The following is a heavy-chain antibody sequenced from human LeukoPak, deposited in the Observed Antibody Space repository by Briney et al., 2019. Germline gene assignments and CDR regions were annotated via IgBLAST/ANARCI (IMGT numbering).Heavy chain of an antibody. CDR1: GGTFSSYA. J-gene: IGHJ4*02. Sequence: ASVKVSCKASGGTFSSYAISWVRQAPGQGLEWMGWISAYNGNTNYAQKLQGRVTMTTDTSTSTAYMELRSLRSDDTAVYYCARVQSVLRYFDIDYWGQGTLVTVSS. D-gene: IGHD3-9*01. CDR2: ISAYNGNT. V-gene: IGHV1-18*01. CDR3: ARVQSVLRYFDIDY.